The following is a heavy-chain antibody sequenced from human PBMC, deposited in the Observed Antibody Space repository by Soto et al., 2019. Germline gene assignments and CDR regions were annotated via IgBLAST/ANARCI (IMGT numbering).Heavy chain of an antibody. V-gene: IGHV1-18*01. Sequence: QVQLVQSGAEVKKPGASVKVSCKASGYTFTSYGISWVRQAPGQGLEWMGWISAYNGNTNYAQKLQGRVTMTTDTSTSTAYMELRSLRSDATAVYYCAREGENGAYDSSGYYLYGYWGQGTLVTVSS. CDR3: AREGENGAYDSSGYYLYGY. CDR2: ISAYNGNT. D-gene: IGHD3-22*01. J-gene: IGHJ4*02. CDR1: GYTFTSYG.